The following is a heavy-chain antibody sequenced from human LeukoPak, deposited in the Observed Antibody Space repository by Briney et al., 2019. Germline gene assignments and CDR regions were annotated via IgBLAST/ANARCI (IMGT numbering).Heavy chain of an antibody. D-gene: IGHD3-10*01. J-gene: IGHJ4*02. CDR3: ARDNGDGSGSYYNV. CDR1: GGSISSYY. V-gene: IGHV4-59*01. CDR2: IYYSGST. Sequence: PSETLSLTCTVSGGSISSYYWSWIRQPPGKGLEWIGYIYYSGSTNYNPSLKSRVTISVDTSKNQFSLKLSSVTAADTAVYYCARDNGDGSGSYYNVWGQGTLVTVSS.